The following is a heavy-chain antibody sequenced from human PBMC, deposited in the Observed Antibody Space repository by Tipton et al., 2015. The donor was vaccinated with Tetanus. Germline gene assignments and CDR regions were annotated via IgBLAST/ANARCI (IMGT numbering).Heavy chain of an antibody. CDR2: IYQTDST. D-gene: IGHD5-18*01. V-gene: IGHV4-30-2*01. Sequence: TLSLTCTVSGGLITTGGYSWGWIRQLPGQGLEWLGYIYQTDSTYYNPSVRSRLTLSLQRSKNQFSLKLTSATAADTAVYYCVRGRGLGAYSYGFEYWGQGALVTVSS. J-gene: IGHJ4*02. CDR1: GGLITTGGYS. CDR3: VRGRGLGAYSYGFEY.